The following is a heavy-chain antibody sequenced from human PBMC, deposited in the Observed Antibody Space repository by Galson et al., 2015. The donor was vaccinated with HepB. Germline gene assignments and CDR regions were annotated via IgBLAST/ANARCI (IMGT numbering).Heavy chain of an antibody. D-gene: IGHD4-17*01. CDR2: ISWNSGSI. CDR1: GFTFDDYA. J-gene: IGHJ6*03. V-gene: IGHV3-9*01. Sequence: SLRLSCAASGFTFDDYAMHWVRQAPGKGLEWVSGISWNSGSIGYADSVKGRFTISRDNAKNSLYLQMNSLRAEDTALYYCAKGGDYTGPYYYYMDVWGKGTTVTVSS. CDR3: AKGGDYTGPYYYYMDV.